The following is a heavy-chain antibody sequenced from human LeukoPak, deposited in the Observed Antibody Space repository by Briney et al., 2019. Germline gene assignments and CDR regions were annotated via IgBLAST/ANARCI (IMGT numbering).Heavy chain of an antibody. CDR3: ARVVVSSSSDYFDY. J-gene: IGHJ4*02. Sequence: PGGSLRLSCAASGFTFSSYTMHWVRQVPGEGLEWVAVISNDGSNKYYADSVKGRFTISRDNSKNTLYLQMNSLRGEDTAVYYCARVVVSSSSDYFDYWGQGTLVTVSS. D-gene: IGHD6-6*01. CDR2: ISNDGSNK. CDR1: GFTFSSYT. V-gene: IGHV3-30*04.